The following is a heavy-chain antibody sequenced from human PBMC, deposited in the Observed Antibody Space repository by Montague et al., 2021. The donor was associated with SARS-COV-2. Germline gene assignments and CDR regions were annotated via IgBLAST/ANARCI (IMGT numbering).Heavy chain of an antibody. CDR1: GFTFRNYA. D-gene: IGHD3-10*01. V-gene: IGHV3-23*01. CDR2: IGDSGTKT. Sequence: SLRLSCAASGFTFRNYAMTWVRWAPGKGLEWVSAIGDSGTKTHYADSVKGRFTISRDNSKNTVYLEMNSLKVDDTAVYFCAKDPIPGGSNPYYFDFWGQGTLVTVPS. J-gene: IGHJ4*02. CDR3: AKDPIPGGSNPYYFDF.